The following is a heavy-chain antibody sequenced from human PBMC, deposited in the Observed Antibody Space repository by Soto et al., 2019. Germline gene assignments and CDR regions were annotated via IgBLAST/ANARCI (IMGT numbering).Heavy chain of an antibody. Sequence: ASVKVSCKASGYTFTSHSIHWVRQAPGQRLEWMGLINGDSGNTLDSQKFQGRVTISRDTSANTAYMELSSLRSEDTAVYYCARGTNPTSYLIDYWGQGTLVTVSS. CDR3: ARGTNPTSYLIDY. V-gene: IGHV1-3*01. CDR1: GYTFTSHS. CDR2: INGDSGNT. D-gene: IGHD3-16*02. J-gene: IGHJ4*02.